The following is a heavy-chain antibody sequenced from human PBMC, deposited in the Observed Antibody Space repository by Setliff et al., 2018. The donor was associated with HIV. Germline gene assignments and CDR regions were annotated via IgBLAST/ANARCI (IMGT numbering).Heavy chain of an antibody. Sequence: SETLSLTCVVSGYSISSGNYWGWIRQPPGKGLEWIGNIYHTGSTNCNPSLKSRVTVSVDTSKNQFSLKLGSVTAADTAVYYCARESPSSSWFYFDFWGQGTLVTVS. CDR3: ARESPSSSWFYFDF. V-gene: IGHV4-38-2*02. CDR1: GYSISSGNY. J-gene: IGHJ4*02. CDR2: IYHTGST. D-gene: IGHD6-13*01.